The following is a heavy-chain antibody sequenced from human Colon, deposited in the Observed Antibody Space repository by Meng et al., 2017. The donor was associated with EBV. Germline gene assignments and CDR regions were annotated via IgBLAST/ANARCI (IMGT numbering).Heavy chain of an antibody. V-gene: IGHV4-59*08. CDR2: IYYSGSP. J-gene: IGHJ5*02. CDR1: GSSIGSYY. Sequence: LREPVPGLVHPSVTVSLALTVSGSSIGSYYWGWSPHPPGKGLDWIGYIYYSGSPNYNPSLNSRVTISVDTSKNQFSLKLSSVTAADTAVYYCARHFINWFDPWGQGTLVTVSS. CDR3: ARHFINWFDP.